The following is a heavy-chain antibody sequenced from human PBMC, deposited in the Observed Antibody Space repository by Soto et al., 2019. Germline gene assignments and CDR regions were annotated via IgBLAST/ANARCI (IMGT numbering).Heavy chain of an antibody. V-gene: IGHV3-21*02. D-gene: IGHD5-12*01. CDR2: ISSSSRNI. CDR3: ARDNGYDAATLDY. Sequence: EVQLVESGGGLVKPGGSLRLSCAASGFTFSTCSMNWVRQAPGKGLEWVSSISSSSRNIYYADSVKGRFTISRDNAKNSLYLQMNSLRAEDTAVYYCARDNGYDAATLDYWSQGTLVTVSS. J-gene: IGHJ4*02. CDR1: GFTFSTCS.